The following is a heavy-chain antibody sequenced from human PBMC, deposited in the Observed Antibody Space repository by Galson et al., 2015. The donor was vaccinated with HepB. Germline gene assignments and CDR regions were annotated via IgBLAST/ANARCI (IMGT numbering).Heavy chain of an antibody. Sequence: SLRLSCAASGFTCSTYAMSWVRQVPGKGLEWVSAISGSGGTTYYADSVKGRFTISRDNSKNTLHLQVNSLRAEDTAFYYCARGGRGSRNYFDYWGQGTLVTVSS. CDR1: GFTCSTYA. V-gene: IGHV3-23*01. CDR3: ARGGRGSRNYFDY. J-gene: IGHJ4*02. CDR2: ISGSGGTT. D-gene: IGHD3-16*01.